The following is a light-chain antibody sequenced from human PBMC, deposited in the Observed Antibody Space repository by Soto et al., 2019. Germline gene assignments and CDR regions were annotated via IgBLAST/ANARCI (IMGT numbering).Light chain of an antibody. CDR1: QGISNF. V-gene: IGKV1-27*01. Sequence: DIQMTQSTSSLSASVGDRVTITCRASQGISNFLAWYQQKPGKVPKLLIYGATTLQSGVPSRFSGSGSGTDLTLTITSLQYEDFTTYHCQKYNNAPFTFGPGIKVD. CDR2: GAT. J-gene: IGKJ3*01. CDR3: QKYNNAPFT.